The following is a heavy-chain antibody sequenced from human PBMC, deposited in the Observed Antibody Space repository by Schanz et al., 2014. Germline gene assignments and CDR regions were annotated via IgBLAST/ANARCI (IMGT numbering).Heavy chain of an antibody. V-gene: IGHV3-23*01. Sequence: EVQLLESGGGLVQPGGFLRLSCAASGFTFRGYAMSWVRQAPGRGLEWVSIISGSGGNTYYADAVRGRFTISRDNSKTTVYLQMNSLRAEDTAVYYCAKDAENTAMITDYFDYWGQGTLVTVSS. CDR2: ISGSGGNT. J-gene: IGHJ4*02. CDR1: GFTFRGYA. CDR3: AKDAENTAMITDYFDY. D-gene: IGHD5-18*01.